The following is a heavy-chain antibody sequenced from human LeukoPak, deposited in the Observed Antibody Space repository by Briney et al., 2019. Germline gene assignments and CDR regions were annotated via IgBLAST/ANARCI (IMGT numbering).Heavy chain of an antibody. CDR3: ARAGVGAIYFDY. CDR1: GASFHNYY. Sequence: PSETLSLTCAVYGASFHNYYWTWIRQPPGKGLEWIGYIYYSGSTNYNPSLKSRVTISVDTSKNQFSLKLSSVTAADTAVYYCARAGVGAIYFDYWGQGTLVTVSS. J-gene: IGHJ4*02. D-gene: IGHD1-26*01. V-gene: IGHV4-59*01. CDR2: IYYSGST.